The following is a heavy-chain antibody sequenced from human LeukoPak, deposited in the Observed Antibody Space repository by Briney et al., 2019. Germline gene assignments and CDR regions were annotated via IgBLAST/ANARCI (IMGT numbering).Heavy chain of an antibody. Sequence: SETLSLTCAVSGYSISSGYYWGWIRQPPGKGLEWIGYIYYSGSTNYNPSLKSRVTISVDTSKNQFSLKLSSVTAADTAVYYCARGRGWLRSYYYYYMDVWGKGTTVTVSS. D-gene: IGHD5-24*01. CDR3: ARGRGWLRSYYYYYMDV. V-gene: IGHV4-38-2*01. CDR1: GYSISSGYY. J-gene: IGHJ6*03. CDR2: IYYSGST.